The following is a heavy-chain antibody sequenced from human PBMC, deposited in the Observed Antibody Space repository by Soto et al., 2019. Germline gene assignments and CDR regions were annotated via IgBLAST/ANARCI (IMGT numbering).Heavy chain of an antibody. D-gene: IGHD1-26*01. V-gene: IGHV5-51*01. CDR2: IYPGDSDT. J-gene: IGHJ6*02. CDR3: ATPAISGSYYRSDYYYYGMDV. CDR1: GYSFTSYW. Sequence: LGESLKISCKGSGYSFTSYWIGWVRQMPGKGLEWMGIIYPGDSDTRYSPSFQGQVTISADKSISTAYLQWSSLKASDTAMYYCATPAISGSYYRSDYYYYGMDVWGQGTTVTVSS.